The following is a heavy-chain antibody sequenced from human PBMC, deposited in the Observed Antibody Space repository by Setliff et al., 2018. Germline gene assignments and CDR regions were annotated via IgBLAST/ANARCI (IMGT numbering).Heavy chain of an antibody. CDR1: GGSISSGSYY. J-gene: IGHJ4*02. CDR2: IYYSGST. Sequence: PSETLSLTCTVSGGSISSGSYYWSWIRQPAGKGLEWIGRIYYSGSTYYNPSLKSRVTISVDTSKNQFSLKLSSVTAADTAVYYCARDGGEYWGQGTLVTVSS. D-gene: IGHD3-16*01. V-gene: IGHV4-39*02. CDR3: ARDGGEY.